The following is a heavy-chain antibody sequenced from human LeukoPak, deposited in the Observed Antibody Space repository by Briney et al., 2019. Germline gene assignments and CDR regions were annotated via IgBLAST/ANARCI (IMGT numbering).Heavy chain of an antibody. J-gene: IGHJ4*02. CDR2: IYYSGST. D-gene: IGHD3-22*01. CDR3: ASRPVLWYYYDSSGYFD. Sequence: SETLSLTCTVSGGSISSSSYYWGWIRQPPGKGLEWIGSIYYSGSTYYNPSLKSRVTISVDTSKNQFSLKLSSVTAADTAVYYCASRPVLWYYYDSSGYFDWGQGTLVTVSS. V-gene: IGHV4-39*01. CDR1: GGSISSSSYY.